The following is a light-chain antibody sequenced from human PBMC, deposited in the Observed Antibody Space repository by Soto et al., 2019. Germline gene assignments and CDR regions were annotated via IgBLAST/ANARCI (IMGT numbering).Light chain of an antibody. J-gene: IGKJ1*01. CDR2: DAS. Sequence: PGERATLTCRASQSVTNYIAWYQQRPGQAPRLLIYDASDRATGVPARFSGSRSGTDFTLTISDLEPADFGLYYCQQRLNWPPGFGQGTKVDIK. V-gene: IGKV3-11*01. CDR1: QSVTNY. CDR3: QQRLNWPPG.